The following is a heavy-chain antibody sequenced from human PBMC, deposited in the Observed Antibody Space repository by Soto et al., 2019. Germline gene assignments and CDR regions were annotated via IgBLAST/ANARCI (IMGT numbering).Heavy chain of an antibody. V-gene: IGHV3-9*01. CDR2: INYNGGRV. D-gene: IGHD5-12*01. CDR1: GFTFDEHS. CDR3: SKGRPRYSGLDTDFDA. J-gene: IGHJ4*02. Sequence: EVRLVESGGGFVQPGRSLRLSCTVSGFTFDEHSMHWVRQAPGKGLEWVSGINYNGGRVAYVDSVRGRFPIARDNANTSLFLQMNSLRPEDTALYFCSKGRPRYSGLDTDFDAWGQGTPVTVSS.